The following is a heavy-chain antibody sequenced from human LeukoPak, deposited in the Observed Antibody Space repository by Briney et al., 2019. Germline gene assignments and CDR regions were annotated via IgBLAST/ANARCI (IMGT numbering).Heavy chain of an antibody. CDR1: GFTFSSYG. D-gene: IGHD5-18*01. CDR2: IRYDGSNK. V-gene: IGHV3-30*02. J-gene: IGHJ4*02. CDR3: AKDESLGRYSYGPDY. Sequence: GGSLRLSCAASGFTFSSYGMHWVRQAPGKGLEWVAFIRYDGSNKYYADSVKGRFTISRDNSKNTLYLQMNSLRAEDTAVYYCAKDESLGRYSYGPDYWGQGTLVTVSS.